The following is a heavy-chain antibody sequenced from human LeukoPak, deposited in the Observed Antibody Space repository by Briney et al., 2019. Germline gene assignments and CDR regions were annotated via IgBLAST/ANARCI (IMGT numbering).Heavy chain of an antibody. CDR1: GGSFSSGSYY. V-gene: IGHV4-61*01. D-gene: IGHD4-17*01. CDR3: ARDDYGDYVGYYYYGMDV. CDR2: IYYSGST. J-gene: IGHJ6*02. Sequence: SETLSLTCTVSGGSFSSGSYYWSWIRQPPGKGLEWIGYIYYSGSTNYNPSLKSRVTISVDTSKNQFSLKLSSVTAADTAVYYCARDDYGDYVGYYYYGMDVWGQGTTVTVSS.